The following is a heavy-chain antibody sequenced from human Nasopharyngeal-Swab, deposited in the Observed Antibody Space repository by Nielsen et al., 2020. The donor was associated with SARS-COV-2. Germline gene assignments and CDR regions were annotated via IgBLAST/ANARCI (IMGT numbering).Heavy chain of an antibody. J-gene: IGHJ3*02. V-gene: IGHV4-39*01. Sequence: SDTLSLTCTVSGGSISSSSYYWGWLRQPPGKVLEWIGSIYYSGSTYYNPSLKSRVTISVDTSKNQFSLKLSSVTAADTAVYYCASTPRTYYYDSSGYPNPFDAFDIWGQGTMVTVSS. CDR1: GGSISSSSYY. D-gene: IGHD3-22*01. CDR2: IYYSGST. CDR3: ASTPRTYYYDSSGYPNPFDAFDI.